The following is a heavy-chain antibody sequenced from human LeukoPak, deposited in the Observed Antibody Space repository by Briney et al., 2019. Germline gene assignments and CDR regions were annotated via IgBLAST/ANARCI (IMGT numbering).Heavy chain of an antibody. Sequence: GRSLRLSCAASGFTFSSYGMHWVRQAPGKGLEWVAVIWYDGSNKYYADSVKGRFTISRDNSKNTLYLQMNSLRAEDTAVYYCARDRGYCSSTSSSSAFDIWGQGTMVTVSS. V-gene: IGHV3-33*01. CDR2: IWYDGSNK. D-gene: IGHD2-2*01. CDR1: GFTFSSYG. CDR3: ARDRGYCSSTSSSSAFDI. J-gene: IGHJ3*02.